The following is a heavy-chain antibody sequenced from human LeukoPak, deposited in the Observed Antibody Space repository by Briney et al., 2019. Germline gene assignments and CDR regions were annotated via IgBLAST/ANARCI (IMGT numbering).Heavy chain of an antibody. Sequence: ASVKVSCKASGYTFTSNYMHWVRQAPGQGLEWMGIINPSGGSTSYAQKFQGRVTMTRDTSTSTVYMELSSLRSEDTAVYYCARDRGYCRSTSCSLDYWGQGTLVTVSS. CDR2: INPSGGST. CDR1: GYTFTSNY. CDR3: ARDRGYCRSTSCSLDY. D-gene: IGHD2-2*01. V-gene: IGHV1-46*01. J-gene: IGHJ4*02.